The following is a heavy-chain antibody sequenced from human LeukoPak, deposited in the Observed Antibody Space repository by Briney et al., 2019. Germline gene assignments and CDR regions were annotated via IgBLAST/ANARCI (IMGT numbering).Heavy chain of an antibody. V-gene: IGHV4-59*01. CDR3: ARSSGYYYETNWFDP. CDR2: IYYSGST. CDR1: GGSISSYY. J-gene: IGHJ5*02. Sequence: SETLSLTCTVSGGSISSYYWSWIRQPPGKGLEWIGYIYYSGSTNYNPSLKSRVTISVDTSKYQFSLKLSSVTAADTAVYYCARSSGYYYETNWFDPWGQGTLVTVSS. D-gene: IGHD3-22*01.